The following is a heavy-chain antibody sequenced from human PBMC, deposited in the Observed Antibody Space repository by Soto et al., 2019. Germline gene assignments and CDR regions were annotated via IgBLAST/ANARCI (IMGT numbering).Heavy chain of an antibody. J-gene: IGHJ4*02. D-gene: IGHD3-16*01. CDR2: ISAYNGNT. Sequence: QVQLVQSGAEVKKPGASVKVSCKASGYTFTNFGISWVRQAPGQGLEWMGWISAYNGNTNYAQNFQGRVTMTTDTSTRTAHMGLRSLRTDETAVYYCARGGTPIDNWGQGTLVTVPP. CDR3: ARGGTPIDN. CDR1: GYTFTNFG. V-gene: IGHV1-18*01.